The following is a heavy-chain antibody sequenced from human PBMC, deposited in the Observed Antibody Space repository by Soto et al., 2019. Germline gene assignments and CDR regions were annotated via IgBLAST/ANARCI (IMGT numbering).Heavy chain of an antibody. Sequence: QVQLVESGGGVVQPGRSLRLSCAASGFTFSSYAMHWVRQAPGKGLEWVAVISYDGSNKYYADSVKGRFTISRDNSKNTLYLQMNSLRAEDTAVYYCARSPEWLLVLFDYWGQGTLVTVSS. V-gene: IGHV3-30-3*01. CDR2: ISYDGSNK. CDR1: GFTFSSYA. J-gene: IGHJ4*02. CDR3: ARSPEWLLVLFDY. D-gene: IGHD3-3*01.